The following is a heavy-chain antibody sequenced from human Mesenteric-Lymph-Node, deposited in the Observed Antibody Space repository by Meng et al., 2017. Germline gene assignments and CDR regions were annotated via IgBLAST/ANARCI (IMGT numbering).Heavy chain of an antibody. J-gene: IGHJ4*02. CDR2: ISGSGGST. Sequence: LSLTCAASGFTFSSYAMSWVRQAPGKGLEWVSAISGSGGSTYYADSVKGRFTISRDNSKNTLYLQVNSLRAEDTAVYYCAKEKTSASGLDFDYWGQGTLVTVSS. D-gene: IGHD3-10*01. V-gene: IGHV3-23*01. CDR1: GFTFSSYA. CDR3: AKEKTSASGLDFDY.